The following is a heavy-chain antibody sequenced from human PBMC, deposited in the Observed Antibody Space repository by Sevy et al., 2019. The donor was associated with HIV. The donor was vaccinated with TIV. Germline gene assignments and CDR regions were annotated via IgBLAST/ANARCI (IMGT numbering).Heavy chain of an antibody. CDR1: GFTFSSYA. D-gene: IGHD5-12*01. J-gene: IGHJ4*02. Sequence: GGSLRLSCAASGFTFSSYAMHWVRQAPGKGLEWVAAISYDGSNKYYADSVKGRFTISRDNSKNTLYLQMNSLRAEDTAVYYCARWAVVATIRFDYWGQGTLVTVSS. CDR2: ISYDGSNK. V-gene: IGHV3-30-3*01. CDR3: ARWAVVATIRFDY.